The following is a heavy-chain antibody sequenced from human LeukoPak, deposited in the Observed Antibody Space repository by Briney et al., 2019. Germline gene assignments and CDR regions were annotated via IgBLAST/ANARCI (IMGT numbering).Heavy chain of an antibody. CDR1: GFKFSSYA. CDR2: ISGSGGST. J-gene: IGHJ6*02. V-gene: IGHV3-23*01. Sequence: GGSLRLSCVAPGFKFSSYAMSWVRQTPGKGLEWVLTISGSGGSTYYADSVKGRFTISRDNSKNTLYLQMNSLRAEDTAVYYCARKSASSGYYDYYYYYGMDVWGQGTTVTVSS. D-gene: IGHD3-22*01. CDR3: ARKSASSGYYDYYYYYGMDV.